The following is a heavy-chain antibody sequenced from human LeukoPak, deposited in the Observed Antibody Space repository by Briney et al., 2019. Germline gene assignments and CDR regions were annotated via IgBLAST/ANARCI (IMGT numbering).Heavy chain of an antibody. Sequence: GRSPRLSCAASGFTFSSYGMHWVRQAPGKGLEWVAVISYDGSNKYYADSVKGRFTISRDNSKNTLYLQMNSLRAEDTAVYYCAKDLEGSADYWGQGTLVTVSS. CDR3: AKDLEGSADY. D-gene: IGHD2-15*01. V-gene: IGHV3-30*18. CDR2: ISYDGSNK. CDR1: GFTFSSYG. J-gene: IGHJ4*02.